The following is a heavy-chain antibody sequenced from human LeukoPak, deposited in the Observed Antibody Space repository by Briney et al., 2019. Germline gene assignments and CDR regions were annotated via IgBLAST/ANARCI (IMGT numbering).Heavy chain of an antibody. CDR2: IKQDGSEK. V-gene: IGHV3-7*01. D-gene: IGHD3-3*01. Sequence: GGSLRLSCAASGFTFSSYAMSWVRQAPGKGLEWVANIKQDGSEKYYVDSVKGRFTISRDNAKNSLYLQMNSLRAEDTAVYYCARDLGYYDFWSGYSTTFDYWGQGTLVTVSS. CDR3: ARDLGYYDFWSGYSTTFDY. CDR1: GFTFSSYA. J-gene: IGHJ4*02.